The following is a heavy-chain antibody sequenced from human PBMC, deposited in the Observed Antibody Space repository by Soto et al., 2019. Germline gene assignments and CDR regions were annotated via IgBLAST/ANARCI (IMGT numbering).Heavy chain of an antibody. CDR2: IKQDGSEK. CDR1: GFTFSSYW. CDR3: ARNNYYDSSGHGFIDI. V-gene: IGHV3-7*01. D-gene: IGHD3-22*01. J-gene: IGHJ3*02. Sequence: GGSLRLSCAASGFTFSSYWMSWVRQAPGKGLEWVANIKQDGSEKYYVDSVKGRFTISRDNAKNSLYLQMNSLRAEDTAVYYCARNNYYDSSGHGFIDIWGQGTMVTVSS.